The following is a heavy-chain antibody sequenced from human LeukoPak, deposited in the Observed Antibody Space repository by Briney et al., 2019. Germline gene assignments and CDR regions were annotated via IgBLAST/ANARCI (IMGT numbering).Heavy chain of an antibody. CDR2: IYYSGST. D-gene: IGHD6-6*01. CDR1: GGSFSGYY. Sequence: SETLSLTCAVYGGSFSGYYWSWIRQPPGKGLEWIGYIYYSGSTNYNPSLKSRVTISVDRSKNQFSLKLSSVTAADTAVYYCARDLAYSSSALGYWGQGTLVTVSS. V-gene: IGHV4-59*01. J-gene: IGHJ4*02. CDR3: ARDLAYSSSALGY.